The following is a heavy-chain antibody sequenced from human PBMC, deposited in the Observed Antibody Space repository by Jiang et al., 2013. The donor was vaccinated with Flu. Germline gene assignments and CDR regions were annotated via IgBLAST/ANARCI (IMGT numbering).Heavy chain of an antibody. V-gene: IGHV7-4-1*02. Sequence: KASGYSLSNYAMNWLRQAPGQGLEWMGWISTNTVNPTYAQGFTGRFVFSLDTSVSTAYLDITSLRAEDTGVYYCARAARGCPGDTCYSYFDFWGQGSLVTVSS. J-gene: IGHJ4*02. CDR1: GYSLSNYA. CDR3: ARAARGCPGDTCYSYFDF. D-gene: IGHD2-15*01. CDR2: ISTNTVNP.